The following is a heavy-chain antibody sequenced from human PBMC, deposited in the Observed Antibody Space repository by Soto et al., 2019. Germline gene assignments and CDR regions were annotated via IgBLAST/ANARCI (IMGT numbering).Heavy chain of an antibody. CDR2: IDKSGGDT. V-gene: IGHV3-23*05. Sequence: PGGALRLYCAASGFTFTNYLMTWVRQAPGKGLEWVSSIDKSGGDTYYADSVKGRFTISRDNSKNTLYLQMNGLRAEDTALYYCAKDTYSRSWYFWGQGTLVTVSS. D-gene: IGHD6-13*01. CDR3: AKDTYSRSWYF. CDR1: GFTFTNYL. J-gene: IGHJ4*02.